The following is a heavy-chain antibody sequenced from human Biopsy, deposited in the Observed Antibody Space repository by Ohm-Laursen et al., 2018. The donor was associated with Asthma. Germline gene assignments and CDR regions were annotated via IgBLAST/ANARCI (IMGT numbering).Heavy chain of an antibody. V-gene: IGHV3-30*18. CDR2: MSFDGRQT. D-gene: IGHD3-3*01. CDR1: GFTFNSYG. J-gene: IGHJ3*02. Sequence: LRLSCAASGFTFNSYGMHWVRQAPGKGLEWVAVMSFDGRQTYYADSVKGRFTISRDNSKNTLYLQMNSLRAEDTAVYYCAKERYYDFWSGYPIWGQGTMVTVSS. CDR3: AKERYYDFWSGYPI.